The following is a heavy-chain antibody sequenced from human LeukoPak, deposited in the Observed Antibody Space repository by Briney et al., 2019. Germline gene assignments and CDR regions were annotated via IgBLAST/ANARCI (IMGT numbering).Heavy chain of an antibody. CDR3: AGMRITTPTVRTLDY. D-gene: IGHD1-14*01. CDR1: GGSMSTYY. CDR2: IYYTGST. J-gene: IGHJ4*02. Sequence: SETLFLTCTVSGGSMSTYYWTWIRQPPGKGLEWIGFIYYTGSTNYNPSLKSRVTISVDTSKNQFPLKLSSVTAADTAVYYCAGMRITTPTVRTLDYWGQGTLVTVSS. V-gene: IGHV4-59*01.